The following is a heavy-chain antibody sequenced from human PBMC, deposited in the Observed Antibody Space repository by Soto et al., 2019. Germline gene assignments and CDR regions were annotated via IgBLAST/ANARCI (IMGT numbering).Heavy chain of an antibody. J-gene: IGHJ4*02. CDR3: AKSGYSTSAHFDY. D-gene: IGHD1-26*01. V-gene: IGHV3-23*01. CDR1: GFTLYNYA. Sequence: PGGSLRLSCAASGFTLYNYAMSWVRQAPGKGLEWISVVIGDHGTTYYADSVKGRFTISRDFSQNMLFLQMNSLRAEDTAIYYCAKSGYSTSAHFDYWGQGSLVTVSS. CDR2: VIGDHGTT.